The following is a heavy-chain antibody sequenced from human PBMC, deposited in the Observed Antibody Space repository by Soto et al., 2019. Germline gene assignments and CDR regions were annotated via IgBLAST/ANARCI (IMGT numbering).Heavy chain of an antibody. V-gene: IGHV1-46*01. CDR3: ARDKYSSFYYYYYGMDV. CDR1: GYTFTSYY. Sequence: ASVKVSCKASGYTFTSYYMHWVRQAPGQGLEWMGIINPSGGSTSYAQKFQGRVTMTRGTSTSTVYMELSSLRSEDTAVYYCARDKYSSFYYYYYGMDVWGQGTTVTVSS. D-gene: IGHD6-6*01. J-gene: IGHJ6*02. CDR2: INPSGGST.